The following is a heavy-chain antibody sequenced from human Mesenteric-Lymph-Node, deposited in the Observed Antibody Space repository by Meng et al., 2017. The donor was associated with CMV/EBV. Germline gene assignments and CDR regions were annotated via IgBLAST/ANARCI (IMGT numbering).Heavy chain of an antibody. CDR2: IYYSGST. CDR3: ARGGWGSYLDY. D-gene: IGHD7-27*01. Sequence: CTVSGGSISSGGYYWSWIRQHPGKGLEWIGYIYYSGSTYYNPSLKSRVTISVDTSKNQFSLKLSSVTAADTAVYYCARGGWGSYLDYWGQGTLVTVSS. CDR1: GGSISSGGYY. V-gene: IGHV4-31*03. J-gene: IGHJ4*02.